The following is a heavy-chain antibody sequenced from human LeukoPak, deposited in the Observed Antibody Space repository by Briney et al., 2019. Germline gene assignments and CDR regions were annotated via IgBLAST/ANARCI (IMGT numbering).Heavy chain of an antibody. V-gene: IGHV3-23*01. J-gene: IGHJ4*02. Sequence: PGGSLRLSCAASGFPFSSFAMDWVRQAPGKGLEWISAINGDNRLYADSVRGRFTISRDISRNTLYLQMNSLRAEDTAVYYCAKGGTADGGDYWGQGTLVTVSS. CDR3: AKGGTADGGDY. D-gene: IGHD6-13*01. CDR1: GFPFSSFA. CDR2: INGDNR.